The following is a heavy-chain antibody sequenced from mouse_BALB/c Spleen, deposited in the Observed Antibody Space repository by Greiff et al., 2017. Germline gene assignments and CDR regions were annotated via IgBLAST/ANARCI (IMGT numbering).Heavy chain of an antibody. CDR2: IAPGSGST. V-gene: IGHV1S41*01. D-gene: IGHD2-2*01. CDR1: GYTFTSYW. J-gene: IGHJ2*01. CDR3: ARRGGYDYFDY. Sequence: DLVKPGASVKLSCKASGYTFTSYWINWIKQRPGQGLEWIGRIAPGSGSTYYNEMFKGKATLTVDTSSSTAYIQLSSLSSEDSAVYFCARRGGYDYFDYWGQGTTLTVSS.